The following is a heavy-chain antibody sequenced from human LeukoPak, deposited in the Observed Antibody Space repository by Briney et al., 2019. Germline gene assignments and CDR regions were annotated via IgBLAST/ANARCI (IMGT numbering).Heavy chain of an antibody. D-gene: IGHD4-11*01. V-gene: IGHV1-69*13. CDR1: GGTFSSYA. J-gene: IGHJ4*02. CDR2: IIPIFGTA. Sequence: ASVKVSCKASGGTFSSYAISWVRQAPGQGLEWMGGIIPIFGTANYAQKFQGRVTITADESTSTAYMELSSLRSEDTAVYYCAGFCLKAKMTTVTEDYWGQGTLVTVSS. CDR3: AGFCLKAKMTTVTEDY.